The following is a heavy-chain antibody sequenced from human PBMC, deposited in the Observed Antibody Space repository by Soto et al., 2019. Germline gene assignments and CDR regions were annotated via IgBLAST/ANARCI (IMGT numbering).Heavy chain of an antibody. J-gene: IGHJ4*02. CDR1: GYALTVLS. CDR3: ATDRRTRYCSSTSCYQVFDY. D-gene: IGHD2-2*01. CDR2: FDPEDGET. V-gene: IGHV1-24*01. Sequence: ASVNVSCKVSGYALTVLSMHWVRQAPGKGLEWLGGFDPEDGETIYAQKFQGRVTMTEDTSTDTAYMELSSLRSEDTAVYYCATDRRTRYCSSTSCYQVFDYWGQGTLVTVSS.